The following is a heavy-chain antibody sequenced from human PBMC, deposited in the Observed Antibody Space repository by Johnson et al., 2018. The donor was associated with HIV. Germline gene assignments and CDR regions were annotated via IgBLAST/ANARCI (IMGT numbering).Heavy chain of an antibody. CDR3: AKVDCGGDTCAGYDPFDL. V-gene: IGHV3-74*03. Sequence: MQLVESGGGLVQPGGSLRLSCAASGFAFRTYWMVWVRQVPGKRPVWVARIYNDGSRTTYADSVRCRFTLARDNAKYTVDLQLNSLRVEDTAVYYCAKVDCGGDTCAGYDPFDLWGQGTLVTVSS. CDR1: GFAFRTYW. J-gene: IGHJ3*01. D-gene: IGHD2-21*01. CDR2: IYNDGSRT.